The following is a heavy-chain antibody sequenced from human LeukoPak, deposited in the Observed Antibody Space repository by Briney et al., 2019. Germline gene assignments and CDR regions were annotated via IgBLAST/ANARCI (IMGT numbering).Heavy chain of an antibody. CDR3: ARGPLILTGYPYWYFDL. CDR1: GGSISSGDYY. V-gene: IGHV4-30-4*01. D-gene: IGHD3-9*01. Sequence: SETLSLTCTVSGGSISSGDYYWSWIRQPPGKGLEWIGYIYYSGSTYYNPSLKSRVTISVDTSKNQFSLKLSSVTAADTAVYYCARGPLILTGYPYWYFDLWGRGTLVTVSS. J-gene: IGHJ2*01. CDR2: IYYSGST.